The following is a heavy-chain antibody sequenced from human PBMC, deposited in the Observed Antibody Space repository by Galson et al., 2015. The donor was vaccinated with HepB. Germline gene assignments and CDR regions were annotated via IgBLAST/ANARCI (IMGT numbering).Heavy chain of an antibody. J-gene: IGHJ4*02. V-gene: IGHV3-9*01. D-gene: IGHD6-19*01. CDR2: ISWNSGSI. Sequence: SLRLSCAASGFTFDDYAMHWVRQAPGKGLEWVSGISWNSGSIGYADSVKGRFTISRDNAKNSLYQQMNSLRAEDTALYYCAKDESSGPLDYWGQGTLVTVSS. CDR1: GFTFDDYA. CDR3: AKDESSGPLDY.